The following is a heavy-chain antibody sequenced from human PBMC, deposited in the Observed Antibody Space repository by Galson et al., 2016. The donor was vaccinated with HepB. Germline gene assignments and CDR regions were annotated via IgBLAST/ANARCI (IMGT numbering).Heavy chain of an antibody. CDR3: AKDPLNYYYYMDV. Sequence: LRLSCAASGFTFSSTAMSWVRQAPGKGLEWVSAISGSGGFTAYADSVKGRFTISRDNSKNTLYLQMNGLRAEDTAVYYCAKDPLNYYYYMDVWGKGTTVTVSS. V-gene: IGHV3-23*01. CDR2: ISGSGGFT. J-gene: IGHJ6*03. CDR1: GFTFSSTA.